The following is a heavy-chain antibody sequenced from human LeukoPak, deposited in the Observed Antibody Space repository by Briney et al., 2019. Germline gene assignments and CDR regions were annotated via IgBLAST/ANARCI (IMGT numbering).Heavy chain of an antibody. V-gene: IGHV1-69*02. CDR1: GGTFSRYT. CDR3: ARRNYDILTGYYARGGYFDY. Sequence: RASVTVSCTASGGTFSRYTISWVRQAPGQGLEWMGRIIPILGIANYAQKFQGRVTITADKSTSTAYMELSSLRSEDTAVYYCARRNYDILTGYYARGGYFDYWGEETLVTVSS. CDR2: IIPILGIA. D-gene: IGHD3-9*01. J-gene: IGHJ4*02.